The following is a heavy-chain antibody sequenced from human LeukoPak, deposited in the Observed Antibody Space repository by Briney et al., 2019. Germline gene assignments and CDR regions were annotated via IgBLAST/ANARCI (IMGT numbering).Heavy chain of an antibody. CDR2: IWPDDPET. J-gene: IGHJ4*02. Sequence: GESLKISCEASGYIFTNYWIGWVRQMPGKGLEWMGIIWPDDPETRYSPSFQGQVTMSVDKSTNTAYLQWSTLKASDSGIYYCTRQPIDYGPDYWGQGTLVTVSS. CDR3: TRQPIDYGPDY. V-gene: IGHV5-51*01. CDR1: GYIFTNYW. D-gene: IGHD4/OR15-4a*01.